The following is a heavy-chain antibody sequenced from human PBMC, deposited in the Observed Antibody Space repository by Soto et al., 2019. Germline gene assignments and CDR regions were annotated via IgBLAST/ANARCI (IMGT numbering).Heavy chain of an antibody. CDR3: TRRGGGDGCYSGYGAACYGLDV. CDR1: GGTFSSYA. CDR2: IIPIFGTA. D-gene: IGHD2-15*01. J-gene: IGHJ6*02. Sequence: SVKVSCKASGGTFSSYAISWVRQAPGQGLEWMGGIIPIFGTANYAQKFQGRVTITADKSTSTAYMELSSLRSEDTAVYYCTRRGGGDGCYSGYGAACYGLDVWGQGTTVTVSS. V-gene: IGHV1-69*06.